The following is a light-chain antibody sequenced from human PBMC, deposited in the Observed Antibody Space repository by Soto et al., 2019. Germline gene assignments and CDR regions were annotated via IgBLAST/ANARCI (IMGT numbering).Light chain of an antibody. CDR3: QQYGSSPPWA. CDR1: QSLSSSS. V-gene: IGKV3-20*01. Sequence: VFTQSPGTLTLSPGERATLSYRPGQSLSSSSLAWYQQNLGQAPRLLICGAGSRATGIPDRLTGGGSGTDFILTVSRLEPEYFAVYNCQQYGSSPPWAFGQGTKVDIK. J-gene: IGKJ1*01. CDR2: GAG.